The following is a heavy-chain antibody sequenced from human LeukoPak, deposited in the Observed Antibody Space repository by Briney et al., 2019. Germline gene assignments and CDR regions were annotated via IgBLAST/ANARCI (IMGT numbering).Heavy chain of an antibody. CDR2: ISHSGTT. V-gene: IGHV4-39*01. Sequence: PSETLSLTCTVSGGSVSISGYWWGWIRQPPGKGLEWIGTISHSGTTLYKPSLKSRVTISADTSMNQFSLRLSSVTAEDSAMYFCARTQLGVAVDYWGPGTLVTVSS. J-gene: IGHJ4*02. D-gene: IGHD7-27*01. CDR1: GGSVSISGYW. CDR3: ARTQLGVAVDY.